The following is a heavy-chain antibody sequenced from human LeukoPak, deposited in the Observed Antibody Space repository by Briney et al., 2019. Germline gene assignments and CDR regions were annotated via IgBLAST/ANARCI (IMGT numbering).Heavy chain of an antibody. CDR2: ISGSGGST. J-gene: IGHJ3*02. Sequence: GGSLRLSCAASGFTFSSYGMSWVRQAPGKGLEWVSAISGSGGSTYYADSVKGRFTISRDNSKNTLYLQMNSLRAEDTAVYYCAKGQSNPYYYDSSGYDAFDIWGQGTMVTVSS. D-gene: IGHD3-22*01. CDR1: GFTFSSYG. V-gene: IGHV3-23*01. CDR3: AKGQSNPYYYDSSGYDAFDI.